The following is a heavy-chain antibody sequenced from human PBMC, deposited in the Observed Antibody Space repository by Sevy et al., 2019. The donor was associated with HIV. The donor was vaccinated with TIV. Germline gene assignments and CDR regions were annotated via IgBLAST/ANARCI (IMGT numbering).Heavy chain of an antibody. CDR3: AKGYCSGGTCPRDYYYYGMDV. Sequence: GGSLRLSCAPSGFTFSTYAMNWVRQAPGKGLEWVSSIGGSGRYTYYADSVEGRFTISRDNFKNMLYLQMNSLRVADTAVYYCAKGYCSGGTCPRDYYYYGMDVWGQGTTVTVSS. D-gene: IGHD2-15*01. V-gene: IGHV3-23*01. CDR2: IGGSGRYT. J-gene: IGHJ6*02. CDR1: GFTFSTYA.